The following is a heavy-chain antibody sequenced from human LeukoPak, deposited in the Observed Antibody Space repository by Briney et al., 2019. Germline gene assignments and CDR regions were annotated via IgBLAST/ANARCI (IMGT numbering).Heavy chain of an antibody. V-gene: IGHV3-7*01. Sequence: PGGSLRLPCAASGFSFSRYWMNWVRQAPGKGLEWVANIKGDGNEKNYVDSVKGRFSISRDNAMNSLYLQMDSLRAEDTAVYYCAKEGAYPIITYDSWGQGALVTVSS. CDR2: IKGDGNEK. CDR3: AKEGAYPIITYDS. D-gene: IGHD3-10*01. CDR1: GFSFSRYW. J-gene: IGHJ5*01.